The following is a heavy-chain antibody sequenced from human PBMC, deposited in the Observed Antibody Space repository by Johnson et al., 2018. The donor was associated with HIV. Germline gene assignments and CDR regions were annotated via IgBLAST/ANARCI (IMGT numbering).Heavy chain of an antibody. D-gene: IGHD1-26*01. CDR2: INQDGTGK. J-gene: IGHJ3*02. Sequence: VQLVESGGGWVQPGGSLRLSCAASGFSFSSSYMTWVRQAPGKGLEWVATINQDGTGKYYVDSVKGRFTISRDNAKNSLYLQMNSLRAGDTAVYYCATFGGGSFHAFDIWGQGTMVTVSS. CDR3: ATFGGGSFHAFDI. V-gene: IGHV3-7*05. CDR1: GFSFSSSY.